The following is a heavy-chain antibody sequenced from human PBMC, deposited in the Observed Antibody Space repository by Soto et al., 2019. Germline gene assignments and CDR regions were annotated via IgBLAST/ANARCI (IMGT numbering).Heavy chain of an antibody. V-gene: IGHV4-59*01. Sequence: SETLSLTCTVSGGSISSYYWSWIRQPPGKGLEWIGYIYYSGSTNYNPSLKSRVTISVDTSKNQFSLKLSSVTAADTAVYYCARQVGALGADRLTIGYWGQGTLVTVS. J-gene: IGHJ4*02. D-gene: IGHD3-10*01. CDR2: IYYSGST. CDR1: GGSISSYY. CDR3: ARQVGALGADRLTIGY.